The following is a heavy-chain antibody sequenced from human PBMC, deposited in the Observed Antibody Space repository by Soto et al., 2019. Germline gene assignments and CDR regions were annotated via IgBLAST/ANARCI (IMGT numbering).Heavy chain of an antibody. Sequence: GGSLRLTCAASGFTFSSYGMHWVRQAPGKGLEWVAVISYDGSNKYYADSVKGRFTISRDNSKNTLYLQMNSLRAEDTAVYYCAKDRGGGLIVGATYYYYGMDVWGQGTTVTVSS. CDR3: AKDRGGGLIVGATYYYYGMDV. CDR2: ISYDGSNK. D-gene: IGHD1-26*01. CDR1: GFTFSSYG. V-gene: IGHV3-30*18. J-gene: IGHJ6*02.